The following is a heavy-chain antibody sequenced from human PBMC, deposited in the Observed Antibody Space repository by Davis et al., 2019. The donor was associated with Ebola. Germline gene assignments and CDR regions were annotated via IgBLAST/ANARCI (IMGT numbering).Heavy chain of an antibody. CDR2: IYYSGNT. J-gene: IGHJ5*02. Sequence: SETLSLTCAVYGGSFSGYYWSWFRQPPGKGLEWIGYIYYSGNTNYNPSLKSRVSISVDTSRHQFSLKLSSVTAADTAVYFCARGGGWFDPWGQGTLVTVSS. CDR3: ARGGGWFDP. D-gene: IGHD3-16*01. CDR1: GGSFSGYY. V-gene: IGHV4-59*08.